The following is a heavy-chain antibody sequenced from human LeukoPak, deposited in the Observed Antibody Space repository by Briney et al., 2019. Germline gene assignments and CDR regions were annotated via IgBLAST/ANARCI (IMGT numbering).Heavy chain of an antibody. J-gene: IGHJ4*02. V-gene: IGHV3-66*04. D-gene: IGHD4-17*01. Sequence: PGGSLRLSCAASGFTVSSNYMSWVRQAPGKGLEWVSVIYSGGSTYYADSVKGRFTISRDNAKNSLHLQMNSLRAEDTAVYYCARPGGFYGDYGTDYWGQGTLVTVSS. CDR1: GFTVSSNY. CDR3: ARPGGFYGDYGTDY. CDR2: IYSGGST.